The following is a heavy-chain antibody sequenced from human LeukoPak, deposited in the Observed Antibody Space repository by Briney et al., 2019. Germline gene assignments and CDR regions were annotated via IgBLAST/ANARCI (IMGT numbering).Heavy chain of an antibody. Sequence: SQTLSLTCAISGDSVSSDSAAWNWIRQSPSRGLEWLGRTYYRSKWYNDYALSVRSRITINPDTSKNQFSLHLNSVTPEDTAVYYCARTWIQLWRFDYWGQGTLVTVSS. V-gene: IGHV6-1*01. D-gene: IGHD5-18*01. CDR3: ARTWIQLWRFDY. J-gene: IGHJ4*02. CDR1: GDSVSSDSAA. CDR2: TYYRSKWYN.